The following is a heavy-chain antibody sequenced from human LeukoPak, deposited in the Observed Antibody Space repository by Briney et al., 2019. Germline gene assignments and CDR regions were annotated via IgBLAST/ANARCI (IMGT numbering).Heavy chain of an antibody. CDR3: ARDYVDGTGYYYYYMDV. CDR1: GGTFSSYA. D-gene: IGHD1-1*01. CDR2: IIPIFGTA. Sequence: SVKVSCKASGGTFSSYAISWVRQAPGQGLEWMGGIIPIFGTANYAQKIQGRVTITADESTSTAYMELSSLRSEDTAVYYCARDYVDGTGYYYYYMDVWGKGTTVTVSS. V-gene: IGHV1-69*13. J-gene: IGHJ6*03.